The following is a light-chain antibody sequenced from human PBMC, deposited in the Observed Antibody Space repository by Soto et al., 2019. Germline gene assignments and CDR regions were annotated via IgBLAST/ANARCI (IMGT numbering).Light chain of an antibody. CDR3: QQDGSSPPAYT. Sequence: EIVLTQSPGTLSLSPGERATLSYRASQSVSSSYLAWYQQKPGQAPRLLIYGASSRATGIPDRFSGSGSGTDVTLTISRLEPEDFAVYYCQQDGSSPPAYTFGQGTKLEIK. J-gene: IGKJ2*01. V-gene: IGKV3-20*01. CDR1: QSVSSSY. CDR2: GAS.